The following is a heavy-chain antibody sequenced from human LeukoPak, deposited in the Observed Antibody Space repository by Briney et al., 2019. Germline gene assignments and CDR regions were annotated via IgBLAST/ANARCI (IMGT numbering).Heavy chain of an antibody. V-gene: IGHV3-21*01. D-gene: IGHD2-2*01. J-gene: IGHJ6*03. CDR3: ARIYRYCSSTSCYVSNYYYMDV. CDR1: GFTFSSYS. Sequence: GGSLRLSCAASGFTFSSYSMNWVRQAPGKGLEWVSSISSSSSYIYYADSVKGRFTISSDNAKNSLYLQMNSLRAEDTAVYYCARIYRYCSSTSCYVSNYYYMDVWGKGTTVTVSS. CDR2: ISSSSSYI.